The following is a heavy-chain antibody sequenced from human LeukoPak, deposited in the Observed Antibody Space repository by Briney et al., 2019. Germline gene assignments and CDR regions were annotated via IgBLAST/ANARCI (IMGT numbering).Heavy chain of an antibody. CDR2: ISSDNGDT. V-gene: IGHV1-18*01. CDR1: GYTFTRYG. Sequence: ASVKVSCKTSGYTFTRYGITWVRQAPGQGLEWMGWISSDNGDTKYAQKFQGRVTMTTDTSTSTAYMELRSLRSDDTAVYYCAREGGEEGSGELCFDHWGQGTLVIVSS. J-gene: IGHJ4*02. D-gene: IGHD3-10*01. CDR3: AREGGEEGSGELCFDH.